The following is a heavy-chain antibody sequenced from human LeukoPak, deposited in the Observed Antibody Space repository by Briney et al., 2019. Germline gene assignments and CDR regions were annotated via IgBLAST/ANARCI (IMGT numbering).Heavy chain of an antibody. CDR2: IYYSGRT. CDR1: GGSISSSSYY. D-gene: IGHD6-6*01. J-gene: IGHJ5*02. Sequence: WETLSLTCSVSGGSISSSSYYWGWIRPPPGTGLEWIGSIYYSGRTYYNPSLKSRVTISADTSKNQFSLKLSSVTAADTAVYSCARHLTDRRLTYWFDPWGQGTLVTVSS. V-gene: IGHV4-39*01. CDR3: ARHLTDRRLTYWFDP.